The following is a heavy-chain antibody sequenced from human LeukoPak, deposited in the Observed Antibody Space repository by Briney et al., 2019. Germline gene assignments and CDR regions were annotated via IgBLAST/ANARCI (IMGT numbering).Heavy chain of an antibody. J-gene: IGHJ4*02. CDR2: ISGSGGST. D-gene: IGHD3-10*01. CDR1: GFTFSSYA. CDR3: AKDKIEYYYGSGTEYYFDC. Sequence: GGSLRLSCAASGFTFSSYAMSWVRQAPGKGLEWVSAISGSGGSTYYADSVKGRFTISRDNSKNTLYLQMNSLRAEDTAVYYCAKDKIEYYYGSGTEYYFDCWGQGTLVTVSS. V-gene: IGHV3-23*01.